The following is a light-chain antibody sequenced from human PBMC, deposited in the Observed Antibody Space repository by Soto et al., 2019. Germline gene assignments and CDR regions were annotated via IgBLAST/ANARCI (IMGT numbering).Light chain of an antibody. CDR3: QQYDDSIT. J-gene: IGKJ5*01. V-gene: IGKV3-20*01. Sequence: EIVLTQSPDTLSLSTGEIITLSCRASQSVSSRNLAWYQQKPGRAPRLLIYGASNRATGIPDRFSGSGSGTDFTLTISRLEPEDFAVFYCQQYDDSITFGHGTRLVIE. CDR1: QSVSSRN. CDR2: GAS.